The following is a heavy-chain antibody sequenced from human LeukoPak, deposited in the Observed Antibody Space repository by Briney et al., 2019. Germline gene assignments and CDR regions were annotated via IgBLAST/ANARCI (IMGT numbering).Heavy chain of an antibody. CDR2: ISGSGDT. CDR3: AKEYYYDSGSYKYFQH. V-gene: IGHV3-23*01. J-gene: IGHJ1*01. CDR1: GFTFSNYV. Sequence: PGGSLRLSCAASGFTFSNYVMTWVRQAPGKGLAWVSTISGSGDTYYADSVTGRFTISRDNSKNTLYLQMNGLRAEDTAAYYCAKEYYYDSGSYKYFQHWGQGTLVTVSS. D-gene: IGHD3-10*01.